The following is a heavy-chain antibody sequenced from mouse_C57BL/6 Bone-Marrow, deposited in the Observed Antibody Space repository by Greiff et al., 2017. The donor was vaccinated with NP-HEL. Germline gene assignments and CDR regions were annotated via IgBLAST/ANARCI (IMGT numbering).Heavy chain of an antibody. CDR2: ISYDGSN. Sequence: EVKLMEPGPGLVKPSQSLSLTCSVTGYSITSGYYWNWIRQFPGNKLEWMGYISYDGSNNYNPSLKNRNSITRDTSKNQFFLKLNSVTTEDTTTYYCARELGVDDWGQGTTLTVSS. D-gene: IGHD4-1*01. CDR1: GYSITSGYY. J-gene: IGHJ2*01. CDR3: ARELGVDD. V-gene: IGHV3-6*01.